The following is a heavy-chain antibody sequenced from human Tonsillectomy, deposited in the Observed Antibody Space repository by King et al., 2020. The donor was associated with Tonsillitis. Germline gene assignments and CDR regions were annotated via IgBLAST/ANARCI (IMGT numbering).Heavy chain of an antibody. D-gene: IGHD3-10*01. CDR3: ARDLGYYGSGAFKWLDP. CDR1: GGSISSYY. J-gene: IGHJ5*02. CDR2: IYYSGST. Sequence: VQLQESGPGLVKPSEPLSLPCTVSGGSISSYYWSWTRQPPGKGLEWIGYIYYSGSTNYNPSLKSRVTISVDTSKNQFSLKLSSVTAADTAVYYCARDLGYYGSGAFKWLDPWGQGTLVTVSS. V-gene: IGHV4-59*01.